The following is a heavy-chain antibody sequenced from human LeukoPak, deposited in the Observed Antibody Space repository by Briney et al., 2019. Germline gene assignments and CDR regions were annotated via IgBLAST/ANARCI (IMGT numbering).Heavy chain of an antibody. Sequence: GGSLRLSCVASGFTFSNHAMTWVRQAPGKGLEWVSAISADAVDTFYAPSVKGRFTITRDNSKNTMYLQINSLRAEDTAIYYCAKDVWWSVSWGQGTLVTVSS. V-gene: IGHV3-23*01. CDR3: AKDVWWSVS. CDR2: ISADAVDT. D-gene: IGHD2-8*02. J-gene: IGHJ5*02. CDR1: GFTFSNHA.